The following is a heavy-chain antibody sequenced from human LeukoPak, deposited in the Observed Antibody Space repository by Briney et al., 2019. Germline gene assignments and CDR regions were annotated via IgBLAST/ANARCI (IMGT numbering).Heavy chain of an antibody. V-gene: IGHV3-21*01. J-gene: IGHJ4*02. D-gene: IGHD3-3*02. Sequence: GGSLRLSCAASGLTFSSYSMNWVRQAPGKGLEWVSSISSSSSYIYYADSVKGRFTISRDNAKNSLYLQMNSLRAEDTAVYYCARDGHFETGFDYWGQGTLVTVSS. CDR1: GLTFSSYS. CDR2: ISSSSSYI. CDR3: ARDGHFETGFDY.